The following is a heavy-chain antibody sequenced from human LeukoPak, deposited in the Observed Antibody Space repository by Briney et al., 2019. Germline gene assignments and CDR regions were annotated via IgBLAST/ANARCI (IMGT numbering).Heavy chain of an antibody. CDR1: GGSISSHY. CDR2: ISYIGST. Sequence: SETLSLTCTVSGGSISSHYWSWIRQPPGKGLEWIGCISYIGSTNYSPSLKSRVTISVDTSKNQFSLRLSSVTAADTAIYYCAGDQLALNAFDIWGQGTMVTVSS. CDR3: AGDQLALNAFDI. V-gene: IGHV4-59*11. D-gene: IGHD1-1*01. J-gene: IGHJ3*02.